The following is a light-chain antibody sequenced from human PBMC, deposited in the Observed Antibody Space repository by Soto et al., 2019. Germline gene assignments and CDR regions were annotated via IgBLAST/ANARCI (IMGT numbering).Light chain of an antibody. CDR2: KAS. Sequence: DIQMTQSPSTLSASVGDRVTITCRASQSISSWLAWYQQKPGKAPKLLIYKASTLESGVPSRFSGSGSGTEFTLTISCLQSDDFATYYCQQYDSFPRTFGQGTKVEI. CDR3: QQYDSFPRT. V-gene: IGKV1-5*03. J-gene: IGKJ1*01. CDR1: QSISSW.